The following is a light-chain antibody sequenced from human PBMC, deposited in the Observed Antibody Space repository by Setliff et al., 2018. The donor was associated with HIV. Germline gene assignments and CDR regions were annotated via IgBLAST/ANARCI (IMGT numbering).Light chain of an antibody. V-gene: IGLV1-40*01. CDR1: SSNFGAGYD. J-gene: IGLJ1*01. CDR2: GNN. CDR3: QSYDSSLSAYV. Sequence: QSALTQPPSVSGTPGQRVTTSCTGSSSNFGAGYDVHWYQQPPGTAPKLLISGNNNRPSGVPDRFSGSKSGTSASLAITGLQAEDEADYYCQSYDSSLSAYVFGTGTKVTVL.